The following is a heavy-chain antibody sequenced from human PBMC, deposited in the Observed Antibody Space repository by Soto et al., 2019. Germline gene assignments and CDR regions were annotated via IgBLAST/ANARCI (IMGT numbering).Heavy chain of an antibody. V-gene: IGHV3-53*01. J-gene: IGHJ5*02. CDR1: GFTVSSNY. CDR2: IYSGGST. CDR3: ARGYCGGDCYPNWFDP. Sequence: EVQLVESGGGLIQPGGSLRLSCAASGFTVSSNYMSWVRQAPGKGLEWVSVIYSGGSTYYADSVKGRCTISRDNSKNTLHLQMNSLRAEDTAVYYCARGYCGGDCYPNWFDPWGQGTLVTVSS. D-gene: IGHD2-21*02.